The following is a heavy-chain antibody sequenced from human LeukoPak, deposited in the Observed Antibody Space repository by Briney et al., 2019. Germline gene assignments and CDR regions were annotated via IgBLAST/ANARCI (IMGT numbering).Heavy chain of an antibody. V-gene: IGHV3-48*04. CDR2: ISSSSSTI. Sequence: PGGSLKLSCAASGFTFSSYSMNWVRQAPGKGLEWVSYISSSSSTIYYADSVKGRFTISRDNAKNSLYLQMNSLRAEDTAVYYCARGEEYDYVWGSYRNWGQGTLVTVSS. CDR1: GFTFSSYS. CDR3: ARGEEYDYVWGSYRN. D-gene: IGHD3-16*02. J-gene: IGHJ4*02.